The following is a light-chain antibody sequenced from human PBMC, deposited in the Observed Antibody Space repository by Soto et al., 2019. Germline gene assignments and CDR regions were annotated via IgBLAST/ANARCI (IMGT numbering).Light chain of an antibody. CDR3: QQYGSTPLT. V-gene: IGKV3-20*01. Sequence: EIVLKQSPDTLSLSPGERATLSCRASQSVNNNYLAWYQQKPGQPPRFLIYDASSRATGIPDRFSGSGSGTDFTLTISRLEPEDFAVYYCQQYGSTPLTLGGGTKVDIK. CDR1: QSVNNNY. J-gene: IGKJ4*01. CDR2: DAS.